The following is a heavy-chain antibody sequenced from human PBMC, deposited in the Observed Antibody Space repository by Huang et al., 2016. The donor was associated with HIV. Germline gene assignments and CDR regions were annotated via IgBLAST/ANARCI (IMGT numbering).Heavy chain of an antibody. J-gene: IGHJ4*02. CDR1: GFTFSDYY. CDR2: ISSSGSTK. D-gene: IGHD1-26*01. CDR3: ARERMVGSTGIFDY. Sequence: QVQLVESGGGLVKPGGSLRLSCAASGFTFSDYYMSWIRQAPGKGLAWVSLISSSGSTKYYADSVKGRFTISRDNAKNSLYLQMNNLRAEDTAVYYGARERMVGSTGIFDYWGQGTLVTVSS. V-gene: IGHV3-11*01.